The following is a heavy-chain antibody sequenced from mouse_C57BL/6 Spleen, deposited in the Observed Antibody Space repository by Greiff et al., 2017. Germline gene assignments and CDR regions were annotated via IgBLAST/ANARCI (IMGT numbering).Heavy chain of an antibody. Sequence: VQLQQSGAELARPGASVKMSCTASGYTFTSYTMHWVKQRPGQGLEWIGYINPSSGYTKYNQKFKDKATLTADKSSSTAYMQLSSLTSEDSAVYYCAREGYDLSWFAYWGQGTLVTVSA. CDR1: GYTFTSYT. V-gene: IGHV1-4*01. CDR3: AREGYDLSWFAY. CDR2: INPSSGYT. J-gene: IGHJ3*01. D-gene: IGHD2-3*01.